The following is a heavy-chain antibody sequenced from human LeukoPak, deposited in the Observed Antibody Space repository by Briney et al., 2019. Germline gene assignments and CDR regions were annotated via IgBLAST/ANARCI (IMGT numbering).Heavy chain of an antibody. D-gene: IGHD4-17*01. CDR3: ARFMTTVTPDAFDI. Sequence: GGCLRLSCAASGFTFSSYWMHWVRQAPGKGLVWVSRINSDGSSTSYADSVKGRFTISRDNAKNSLYLQMNSLRAEDTAVYYCARFMTTVTPDAFDIWGQGTMVTVSS. CDR2: INSDGSST. CDR1: GFTFSSYW. V-gene: IGHV3-74*01. J-gene: IGHJ3*02.